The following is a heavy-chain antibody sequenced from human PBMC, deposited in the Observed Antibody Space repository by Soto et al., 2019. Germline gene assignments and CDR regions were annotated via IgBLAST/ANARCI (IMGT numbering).Heavy chain of an antibody. D-gene: IGHD6-6*01. CDR3: AKAVEYSSSHNYYYYGMDV. CDR2: ISYDGSNK. J-gene: IGHJ6*02. Sequence: GGSLRLSCAASGFTFSSYGMHWVRQAPGKGLEWVAVISYDGSNKYYADSVKGRFTISRDNSKNTLYLQMNSLRAEDTAVYYCAKAVEYSSSHNYYYYGMDVWGQGTTVTVSS. CDR1: GFTFSSYG. V-gene: IGHV3-30*18.